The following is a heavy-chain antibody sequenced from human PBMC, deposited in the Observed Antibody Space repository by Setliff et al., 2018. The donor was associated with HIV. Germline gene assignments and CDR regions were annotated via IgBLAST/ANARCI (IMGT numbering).Heavy chain of an antibody. J-gene: IGHJ5*02. CDR1: GGSISSGSYY. CDR3: ARERSALLWKNWFDP. V-gene: IGHV4-39*07. D-gene: IGHD3-10*01. Sequence: SETLSLTCTVSGGSISSGSYYWGWIRQPPGKGLEWIGSIYFSGTTYYNPSLKSRVTISLDTSKNQFSLKLSSVTAADTAVYYCARERSALLWKNWFDPWGQGTLVTVSS. CDR2: IYFSGTT.